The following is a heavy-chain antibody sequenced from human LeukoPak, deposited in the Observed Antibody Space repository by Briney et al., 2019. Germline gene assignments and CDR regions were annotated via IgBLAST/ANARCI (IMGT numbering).Heavy chain of an antibody. CDR3: AKDFAYGGSGFDY. V-gene: IGHV3-9*01. D-gene: IGHD2-21*01. Sequence: PGGSLRLSCAASGFTFDDYAMHWVRQAPGKGLEWVSGISWDSGSKGYADSVKGRFTISRDNAKNSLYLQMNSLRAEDTALYYCAKDFAYGGSGFDYWGQGTLVTVSS. J-gene: IGHJ4*02. CDR1: GFTFDDYA. CDR2: ISWDSGSK.